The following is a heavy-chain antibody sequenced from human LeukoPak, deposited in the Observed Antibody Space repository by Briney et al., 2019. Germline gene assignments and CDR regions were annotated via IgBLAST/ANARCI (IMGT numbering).Heavy chain of an antibody. CDR2: ISYDGSNK. CDR3: ARAGNYDSSGWHDAFDI. J-gene: IGHJ3*02. V-gene: IGHV3-30-3*01. CDR1: GFTFSSYA. D-gene: IGHD3-22*01. Sequence: GRSLRLSCAASGFTFSSYAMHWVRQAPGKGLEWAAVISYDGSNKYYADSVKGRFTISRDNSKNTLYLQMNSLRAEDTAVYYCARAGNYDSSGWHDAFDIWGQGTMVTVSS.